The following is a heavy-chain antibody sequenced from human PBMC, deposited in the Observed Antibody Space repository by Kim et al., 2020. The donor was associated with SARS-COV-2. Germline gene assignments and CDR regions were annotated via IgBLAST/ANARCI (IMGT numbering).Heavy chain of an antibody. CDR1: GFTFSSYA. V-gene: IGHV3-30*04. Sequence: GGSLRLSCAASGFTFSSYAMHWVRQAPGKGLEWVAVISYDGSNIYYADSVKGRFTISRDNSKNTLYLQMNSLRAEDTAVYYCARGRGGTYGAGMDVWGQGTTVTVSS. J-gene: IGHJ6*02. CDR2: ISYDGSNI. CDR3: ARGRGGTYGAGMDV. D-gene: IGHD3-16*01.